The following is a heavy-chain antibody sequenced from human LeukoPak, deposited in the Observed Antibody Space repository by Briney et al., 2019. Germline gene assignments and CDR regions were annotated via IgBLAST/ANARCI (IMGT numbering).Heavy chain of an antibody. CDR3: ARAQYQLLFSYYYYYMDV. D-gene: IGHD2-2*01. V-gene: IGHV4-34*01. Sequence: SETLSLTCAVYGGSFSGYYWSWIRQPPGKGLEWIGEINHSGSTNYNPSLKSRVTISVDTSKNQFSLKLSSVTAADTAVYYCARAQYQLLFSYYYYYMDVWGKGTTVTISS. CDR1: GGSFSGYY. CDR2: INHSGST. J-gene: IGHJ6*03.